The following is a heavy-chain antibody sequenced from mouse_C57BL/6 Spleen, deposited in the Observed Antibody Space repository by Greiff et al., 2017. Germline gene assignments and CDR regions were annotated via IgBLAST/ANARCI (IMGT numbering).Heavy chain of an antibody. D-gene: IGHD1-1*01. J-gene: IGHJ1*03. V-gene: IGHV1-39*01. CDR3: AMPTYYGSSHWYFDV. CDR2: INPNYGTT. CDR1: GYSFTDYN. Sequence: EVQLQESGPELVKPGASVKISCKASGYSFTDYNMNWVKQSNGKSLEWIGVINPNYGTTSYNQKFKGKATLTVDQSSSTAYMQLNSLTSEDSAVYYCAMPTYYGSSHWYFDVWGTGTTVTVSS.